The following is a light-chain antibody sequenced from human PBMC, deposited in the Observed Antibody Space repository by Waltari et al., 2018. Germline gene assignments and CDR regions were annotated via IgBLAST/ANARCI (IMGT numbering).Light chain of an antibody. CDR2: YAS. CDR3: QQYNSAPWT. Sequence: AFVGDTVTITCRASQGISSYLAWYQHKLGKAPKPLIYYASNLESGVPSRFSGSGSGTEFTLTISSLQPEDFTTYFCQQYNSAPWTFGQGTQVEIK. J-gene: IGKJ1*01. V-gene: IGKV1-13*02. CDR1: QGISSY.